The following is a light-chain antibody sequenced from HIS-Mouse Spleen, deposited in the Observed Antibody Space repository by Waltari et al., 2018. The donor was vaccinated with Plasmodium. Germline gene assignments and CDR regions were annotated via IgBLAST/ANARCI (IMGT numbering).Light chain of an antibody. CDR1: SSDVGGYTY. V-gene: IGLV2-11*02. J-gene: IGLJ2*01. Sequence: QSALTQPRSVSGSPGQSVTIPCPGTSSDVGGYTYVPWYQQHPGKAPKLMIYDVSKRPSGVPDRFSGSKSGNTASLTISGLQAEDEADYYCCSYAGSYTLVFGGGTKLTVL. CDR2: DVS. CDR3: CSYAGSYTLV.